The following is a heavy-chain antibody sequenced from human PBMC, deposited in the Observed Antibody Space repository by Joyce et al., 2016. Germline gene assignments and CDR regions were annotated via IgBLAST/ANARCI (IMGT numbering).Heavy chain of an antibody. J-gene: IGHJ2*01. V-gene: IGHV3-15*01. CDR2: IKRKTDGGTT. Sequence: EVQLVESGGGLVKPGGSLRLSCAASGFTSGFTFSNAWMSWVGPAPGKGLEWVGRIKRKTDGGTTDYAAPVKGRFTISREDSKTTLYLHMYSLKTEDTAVYFCTTEAKRDWYFDLWGRGTLVSVSP. CDR1: GFTSGFTFSNAW. CDR3: TTEAKRDWYFDL.